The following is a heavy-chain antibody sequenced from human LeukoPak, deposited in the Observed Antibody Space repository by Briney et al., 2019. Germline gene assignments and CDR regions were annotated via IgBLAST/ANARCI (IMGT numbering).Heavy chain of an antibody. J-gene: IGHJ6*03. CDR3: ARDAVVVVPAAIRYYYYMDV. D-gene: IGHD2-2*01. Sequence: GGSLRLSCAASGFTFSNYGMHWVRQAPGKGLEWVAVIWYDGSNKYYADSAKGRFTISRDNSKNTLYLQMNSLRAEDTAVYYCARDAVVVVPAAIRYYYYMDVWGKGTTVTVSS. CDR1: GFTFSNYG. CDR2: IWYDGSNK. V-gene: IGHV3-33*01.